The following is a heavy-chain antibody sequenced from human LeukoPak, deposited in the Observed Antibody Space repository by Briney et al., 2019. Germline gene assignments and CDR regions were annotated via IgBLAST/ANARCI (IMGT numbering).Heavy chain of an antibody. Sequence: SETLSLTCAVYGGSFSGYYWSWIRQPPGKGLEWIGYIYYSGSTNYNPSLKSRVTISVDTSKNQFSLKLSSVTAADTAVYYCTRLIMSSIYYYYMDVWGKGTTVTVSS. D-gene: IGHD3-10*01. V-gene: IGHV4-59*01. CDR3: TRLIMSSIYYYYMDV. CDR2: IYYSGST. CDR1: GGSFSGYY. J-gene: IGHJ6*03.